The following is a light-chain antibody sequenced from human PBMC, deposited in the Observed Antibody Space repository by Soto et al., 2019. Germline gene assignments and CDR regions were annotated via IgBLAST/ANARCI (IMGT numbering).Light chain of an antibody. CDR3: QQYNSYPLT. CDR2: AAS. Sequence: DIQMTQSPSSMSASLGDRVTITCRASQGISSYLAWYQQKPGKAPKLLIYAASSLQSGVPSRFSGSGSGTDFTLTISSLQPEDFATYYCQQYNSYPLTFGQGTKVDIK. V-gene: IGKV1-12*01. J-gene: IGKJ1*01. CDR1: QGISSY.